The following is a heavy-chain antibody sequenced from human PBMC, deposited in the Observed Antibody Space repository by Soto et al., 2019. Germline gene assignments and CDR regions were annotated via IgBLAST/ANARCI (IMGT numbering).Heavy chain of an antibody. CDR1: GGSISSYY. V-gene: IGHV4-59*01. Sequence: SETLSLTCAVSGGSISSYYWSWIRQPPGKGLEWIGYIYYSGSTNYNPSLKSRVTISVDTSKNQFSLKLTSVTAADTAVYYCASSRYTSGWWTPPFDYWGQGTLVTVSS. J-gene: IGHJ4*02. CDR3: ASSRYTSGWWTPPFDY. CDR2: IYYSGST. D-gene: IGHD6-19*01.